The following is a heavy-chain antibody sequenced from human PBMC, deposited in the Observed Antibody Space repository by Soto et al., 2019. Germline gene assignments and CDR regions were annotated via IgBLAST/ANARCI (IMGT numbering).Heavy chain of an antibody. Sequence: SVKVSCKASGDTFSTYTITWMRQAPGQGLEWMGGIIPRSATSNYAQKFQGRVTITADESTSTAYMELSSLRSEDTAVYYCARSRRYYYDTYDLLNEYFQYWGQGTLVTVS. J-gene: IGHJ1*01. D-gene: IGHD3-22*01. V-gene: IGHV1-69*13. CDR3: ARSRRYYYDTYDLLNEYFQY. CDR2: IIPRSATS. CDR1: GDTFSTYT.